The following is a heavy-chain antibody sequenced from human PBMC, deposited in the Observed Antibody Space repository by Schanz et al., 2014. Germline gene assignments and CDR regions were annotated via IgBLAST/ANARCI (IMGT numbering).Heavy chain of an antibody. CDR3: ARDGVAAGVCAY. CDR2: IIPILDKT. J-gene: IGHJ4*02. V-gene: IGHV1-69*08. CDR1: GGTFSSST. Sequence: QVQLVQSGAEVKKPGSSVKVSCKASGGTFSSSTLTWVRQAPGKGLEWMGRIIPILDKTNYAQKFQGRVTMTADKSTSTVYMELSSLRSENTGVYCCARDGVAAGVCAYWGQGTLXTVSS. D-gene: IGHD6-13*01.